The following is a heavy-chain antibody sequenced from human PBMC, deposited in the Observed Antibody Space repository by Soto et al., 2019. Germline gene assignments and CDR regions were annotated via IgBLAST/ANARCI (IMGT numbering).Heavy chain of an antibody. D-gene: IGHD3-16*01. CDR2: IYWNDDK. V-gene: IGHV2-5*01. Sequence: QITLKESGPPLVEPTQTLTLTCTYSGFSLRTTGVGVGWIRQPPGKALEWLGIIYWNDDKRYSPSLKNRFTLTSDISKRQVVLTMTNMDPVDTATYYCAHTWGLPFDYWGQGTLVIGSS. J-gene: IGHJ4*02. CDR3: AHTWGLPFDY. CDR1: GFSLRTTGVG.